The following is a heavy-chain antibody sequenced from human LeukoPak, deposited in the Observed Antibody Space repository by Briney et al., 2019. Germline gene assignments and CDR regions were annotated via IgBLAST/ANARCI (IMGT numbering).Heavy chain of an antibody. J-gene: IGHJ4*02. V-gene: IGHV3-21*01. CDR1: GFTFSSFG. Sequence: GGSLRLSCAASGFTFSSFGMNWVRQAPGKGLEWVSSISSSSNFIYYADSVKGRFTISRDNAKNSLYLQMNSLRAEDTAVYYCAKRGNSGSHYYFDCWGQGTLVTVSS. D-gene: IGHD1-26*01. CDR3: AKRGNSGSHYYFDC. CDR2: ISSSSNFI.